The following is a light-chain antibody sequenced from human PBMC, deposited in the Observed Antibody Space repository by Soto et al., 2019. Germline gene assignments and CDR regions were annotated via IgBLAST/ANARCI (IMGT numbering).Light chain of an antibody. Sequence: EIVLTQSPATLSLSPGETATLSCGASQSVSSYLAWYQQKPGQAPRLLIYDTSNRATGIPARFSGSGSGTDFTLTISSLEPEDFAVYYCHQRSNWPRTFGQGTKLEIK. CDR1: QSVSSY. CDR2: DTS. V-gene: IGKV3-11*01. CDR3: HQRSNWPRT. J-gene: IGKJ2*01.